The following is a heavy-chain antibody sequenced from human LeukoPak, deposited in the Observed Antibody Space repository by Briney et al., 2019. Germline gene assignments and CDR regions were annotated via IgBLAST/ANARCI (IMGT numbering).Heavy chain of an antibody. J-gene: IGHJ3*02. CDR3: ARNTSGFKLGDAFDI. CDR1: GFTFSSYA. CDR2: ISGSAYST. Sequence: GGSLRLSCAASGFTFSSYAMTWVRQAPGKGLEWISAISGSAYSTSHADSVKGRFTISRDNSKNTLYLQMNSLRAEDTAIYYCARNTSGFKLGDAFDIWGQGTMVTVSS. D-gene: IGHD3-22*01. V-gene: IGHV3-23*01.